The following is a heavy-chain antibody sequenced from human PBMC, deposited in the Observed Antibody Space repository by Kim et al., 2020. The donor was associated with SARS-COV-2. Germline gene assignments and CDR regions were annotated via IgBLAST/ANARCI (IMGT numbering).Heavy chain of an antibody. CDR2: INPSGGGT. V-gene: IGHV1-46*01. Sequence: ASVKVSCKASGYTFTSYYMHWVRQAPGQGLEWMGIINPSGGGTSYAQKFQGRVTMTTDTSTSTVYMALSSLRSEDTAVYYCARDLSAAGGLGLTYYYGMDLWSQGTTVTVPS. CDR3: ARDLSAAGGLGLTYYYGMDL. CDR1: GYTFTSYY. D-gene: IGHD1-7*01. J-gene: IGHJ6*02.